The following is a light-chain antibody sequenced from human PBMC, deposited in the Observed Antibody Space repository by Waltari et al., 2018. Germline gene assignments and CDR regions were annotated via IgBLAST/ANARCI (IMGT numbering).Light chain of an antibody. J-gene: IGLJ3*02. CDR2: VNSDGTQ. CDR1: SGHSSNL. Sequence: QLVLTQSPSASASLGASIKLTCTLSSGHSSNLIAWLQQQPEKGPRYLMKVNSDGTQSKGDGIPDRFAGSSSGAERYRTISNLQSEDEADYYCQTGGHGTWVFGGGTKVTVL. V-gene: IGLV4-69*01. CDR3: QTGGHGTWV.